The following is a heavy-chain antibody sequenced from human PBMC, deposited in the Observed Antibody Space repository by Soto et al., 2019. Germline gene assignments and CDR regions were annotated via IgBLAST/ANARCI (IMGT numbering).Heavy chain of an antibody. V-gene: IGHV2-5*02. CDR2: IYWADDR. CDR1: GFSLSTSGVG. J-gene: IGHJ4*02. D-gene: IGHD3-3*01. Sequence: QITMKESGPTLVKPTQPLTLTCTFSGFSLSTSGVGVGWIRQPPGKALEWLALIYWADDRRYSPSLKSRRTIPKDTSKNPGVLTMTNMDPVDTATYYCALGLRFLEWLTLYSWGQGTLVTVSS. CDR3: ALGLRFLEWLTLYS.